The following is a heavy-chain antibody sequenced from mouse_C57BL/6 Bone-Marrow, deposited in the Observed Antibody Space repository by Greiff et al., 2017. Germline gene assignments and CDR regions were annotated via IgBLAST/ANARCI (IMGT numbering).Heavy chain of an antibody. CDR1: EYEFPSHD. V-gene: IGHV5-2*01. Sequence: EVQLVESGGGLVQPGESLNLSCESNEYEFPSHDISWFRKTPQKRLVLVAAFNSDGGSTYYPATMQRPFILSRDNTKKTLCRQMSSLRSEDTAVYYGARHVNWAPFAYWGQGTLVTVSA. CDR2: FNSDGGST. J-gene: IGHJ3*01. CDR3: ARHVNWAPFAY. D-gene: IGHD4-1*02.